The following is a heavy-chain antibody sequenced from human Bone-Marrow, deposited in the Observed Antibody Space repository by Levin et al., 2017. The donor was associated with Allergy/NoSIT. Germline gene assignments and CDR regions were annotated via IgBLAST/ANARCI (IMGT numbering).Heavy chain of an antibody. J-gene: IGHJ4*02. V-gene: IGHV3-30*18. D-gene: IGHD6-19*01. CDR3: AKIGISYSSGCY. Sequence: SGESLKISCAASGFTFSNYAMHWVRQAPGKGPEWVAVISHDGSNEFYADSVKGRFTISRDNSKNTLFLQMSSLRAEDTAVYYCAKIGISYSSGCYWGQGTLVTVSS. CDR2: ISHDGSNE. CDR1: GFTFSNYA.